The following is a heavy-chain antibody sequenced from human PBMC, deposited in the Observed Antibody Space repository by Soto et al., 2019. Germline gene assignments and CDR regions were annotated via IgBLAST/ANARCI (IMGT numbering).Heavy chain of an antibody. D-gene: IGHD2-2*02. V-gene: IGHV5-10-1*01. CDR1: GYSFTSYW. Sequence: GESLKISCKGSGYSFTSYWISWVRQMPGKGLEWMGRIDPSDSYTNYSPSFQGHVTISADKSISTAYLQWSSLKASDTAMYYCATAHCSSTSCYTRPYGMDVWGQGTTVTSP. CDR2: IDPSDSYT. CDR3: ATAHCSSTSCYTRPYGMDV. J-gene: IGHJ6*02.